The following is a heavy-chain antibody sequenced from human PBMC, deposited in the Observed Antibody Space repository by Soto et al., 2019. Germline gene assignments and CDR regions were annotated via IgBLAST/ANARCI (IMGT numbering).Heavy chain of an antibody. V-gene: IGHV3-33*01. CDR1: GFTFSSYG. CDR2: IWYDGSNK. J-gene: IGHJ6*02. CDR3: ARDGYSYGSGSYGMDV. Sequence: QVQLVESGGGVVQPGRSLRLSCAASGFTFSSYGMHWVRQAPGKGLEWVAVIWYDGSNKYYADSVKGRFTISRDNSKNTLSLQMNSVRAEDTAEYYCARDGYSYGSGSYGMDVWGQGTTVNVSS. D-gene: IGHD5-18*01.